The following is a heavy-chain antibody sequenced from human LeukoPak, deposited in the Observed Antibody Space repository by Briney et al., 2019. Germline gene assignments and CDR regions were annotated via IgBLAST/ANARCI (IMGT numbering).Heavy chain of an antibody. CDR3: ARDGGSSSGFDC. V-gene: IGHV1-46*01. Sequence: GASVKVSCKASGYTFTSYYMHWVRQAPGEGLEWMGIINPTGGSTSYAQKFQGRVTMTRDTSITTAYMELSRLRSDDTAVYYCARDGGSSSGFDCWGQGTLVTVSS. D-gene: IGHD6-6*01. J-gene: IGHJ4*02. CDR1: GYTFTSYY. CDR2: INPTGGST.